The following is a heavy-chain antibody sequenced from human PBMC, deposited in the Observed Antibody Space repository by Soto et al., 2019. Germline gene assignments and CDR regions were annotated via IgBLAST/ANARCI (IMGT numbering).Heavy chain of an antibody. J-gene: IGHJ4*02. CDR1: GGTFSSYA. D-gene: IGHD6-13*01. CDR3: ARDLAAGTDTYFDY. Sequence: SVKVSCKASGGTFSSYAISWVRQAPGQGLEWMGGIIPIFGTANYAQKFQGRVTITADESTSTAYMELSSLRSEDTAVYYCARDLAAGTDTYFDYWGQGTLVTVSS. V-gene: IGHV1-69*13. CDR2: IIPIFGTA.